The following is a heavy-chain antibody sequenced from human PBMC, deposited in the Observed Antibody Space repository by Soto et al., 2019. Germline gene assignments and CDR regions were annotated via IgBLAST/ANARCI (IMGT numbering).Heavy chain of an antibody. J-gene: IGHJ6*02. CDR1: GFTFSSYH. D-gene: IGHD2-8*01. CDR2: ISSASSAI. Sequence: PGGSLRLSCAASGFTFSSYHMDWVRRAPGKGLEWVSYISSASSAIYYADSVKGRFTISRDNAKNSLFLQMNSLRAEDTAVYYCARDLMGYAMDVWGQGTTVTVSS. CDR3: ARDLMGYAMDV. V-gene: IGHV3-48*03.